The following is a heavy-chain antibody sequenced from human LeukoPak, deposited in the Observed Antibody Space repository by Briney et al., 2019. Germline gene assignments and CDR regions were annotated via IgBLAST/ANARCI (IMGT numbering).Heavy chain of an antibody. V-gene: IGHV4-39*01. CDR3: ARHQIVVVPGGFDP. CDR1: GGSISSSSYY. J-gene: IGHJ5*02. D-gene: IGHD2-2*01. Sequence: PSETLSLTCTVSGGSISSSSYYWGWIRQPPGKGLEWIGSIYYSGSTYYNPSFKSRVTISVDTSKNQFSLKLSSVTAADTAVYYCARHQIVVVPGGFDPWGQGPLVTVSS. CDR2: IYYSGST.